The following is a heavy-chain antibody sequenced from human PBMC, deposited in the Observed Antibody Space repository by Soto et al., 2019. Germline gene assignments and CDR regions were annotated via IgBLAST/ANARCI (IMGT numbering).Heavy chain of an antibody. V-gene: IGHV3-30*18. CDR1: GFTFSREG. J-gene: IGHJ6*02. CDR2: ISYDGSNK. CDR3: AKDLLYSSSRYYYGMDV. D-gene: IGHD6-13*01. Sequence: GGSLRRSCARSGFTFSREGMHWFRQAPGNGLAWVVVISYDGSNKYYAASVKGRLTISRDKSKNTLYLQMNSLRAEDTAVYYCAKDLLYSSSRYYYGMDVWGQGTTVTVSS.